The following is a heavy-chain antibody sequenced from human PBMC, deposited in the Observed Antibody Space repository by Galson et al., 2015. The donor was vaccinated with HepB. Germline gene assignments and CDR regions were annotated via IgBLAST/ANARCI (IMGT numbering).Heavy chain of an antibody. CDR2: TYYKSKWYF. CDR1: GDSVSNTAA. V-gene: IGHV6-1*01. CDR3: ARVWFEGGSYPGAFDI. D-gene: IGHD1-26*01. Sequence: CAISGDSVSNTAAWNWIRQSPSRSLEWLGRTYYKSKWYFDYALSVKNRITITPHTTKNQFSLQLNSLTPGDTAVYFCARVWFEGGSYPGAFDIWGQGAMVTVSS. J-gene: IGHJ3*02.